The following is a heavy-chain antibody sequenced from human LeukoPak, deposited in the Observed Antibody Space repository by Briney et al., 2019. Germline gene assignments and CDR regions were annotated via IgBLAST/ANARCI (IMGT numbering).Heavy chain of an antibody. D-gene: IGHD6-13*01. Sequence: GGFLRLSCAASGFTFSGYSMHWVRQAPGKGLEWVSYISSGSSVIHYADSVKGRFTISRDNAKNSLYLQMNSLRAEDTAVYYCARAGNSSSPWPSGHDYWGQGTLVTVSS. CDR1: GFTFSGYS. CDR2: ISSGSSVI. J-gene: IGHJ4*02. CDR3: ARAGNSSSPWPSGHDY. V-gene: IGHV3-48*01.